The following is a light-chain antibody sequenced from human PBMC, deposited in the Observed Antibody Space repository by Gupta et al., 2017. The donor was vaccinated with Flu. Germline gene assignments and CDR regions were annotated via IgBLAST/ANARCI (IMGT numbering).Light chain of an antibody. J-gene: IGKJ1*01. CDR3: QQCDNYPRT. CDR2: GSS. Sequence: PSSSSASVGDTFTISCRASHRVNCYLSWYQQKPGNAPSLLIYGSSTVKTGVSSRFSGSGSGTDFTLTISKLQPEDFASYYCQQCDNYPRTFGQGTKVEFK. V-gene: IGKV1-39*01. CDR1: HRVNCY.